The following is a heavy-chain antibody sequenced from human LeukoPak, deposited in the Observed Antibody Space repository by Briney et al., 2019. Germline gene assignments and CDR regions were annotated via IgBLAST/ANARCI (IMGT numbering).Heavy chain of an antibody. CDR3: ARHRVPAATYGIDV. CDR1: GGSISSYY. D-gene: IGHD2-2*01. V-gene: IGHV4-59*08. J-gene: IGHJ6*02. CDR2: IYYSGST. Sequence: SETLSLTCTVSGGSISSYYWSWIRQPPGKGLEWIGYIYYSGSTNYNPSLKSRVTISVDTSKNQFSLKLSSVTTADTAVYYCARHRVPAATYGIDVWGQGTTVTVSS.